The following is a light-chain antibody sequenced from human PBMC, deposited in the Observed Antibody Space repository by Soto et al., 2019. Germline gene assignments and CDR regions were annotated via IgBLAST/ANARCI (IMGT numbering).Light chain of an antibody. CDR1: SSDIGGYKY. J-gene: IGLJ1*01. V-gene: IGLV2-14*03. CDR3: SSYTSTTTLYI. Sequence: QSALTQPASVSGSPGQSITISCTGTSSDIGGYKYVSWYQQHPGKAPKVIIYDVTYRPSGVSDRFFGSKSGNTASLTISGLQAEDEADYYCSSYTSTTTLYIFGTGTKLTVL. CDR2: DVT.